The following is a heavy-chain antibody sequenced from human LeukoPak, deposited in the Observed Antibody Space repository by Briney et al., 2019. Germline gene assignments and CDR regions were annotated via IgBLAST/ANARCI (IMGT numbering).Heavy chain of an antibody. Sequence: PETLSLASTSPARSLSSYYWSWIRQPPGKGLEWIGSIYSSGSTNYNPSLKTQATMPVNTPQNLSTLNLRALTPAAPPVNSFAGGLYHPYYFDSWGQGALFTVSP. CDR2: IYSSGST. CDR3: AGGLYHPYYFDS. J-gene: IGHJ4*02. V-gene: IGHV4-59*12. D-gene: IGHD2-8*01. CDR1: ARSLSSYY.